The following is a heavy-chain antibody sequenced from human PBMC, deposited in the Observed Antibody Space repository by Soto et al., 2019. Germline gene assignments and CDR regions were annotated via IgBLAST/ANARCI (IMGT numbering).Heavy chain of an antibody. CDR2: ISSNGGST. Sequence: EVQLVESGEGLVQPGGSLRLSCAASGFTFSSYAMHWVRQAPGKGLEYVSAISSNGGSTYYADSVKGRFTISRDNSKNTLYLQMGSLRAEDMAVYYCSRSRSYSNYDHYYYFCMDVWGQVTTVTVSS. CDR1: GFTFSSYA. CDR3: SRSRSYSNYDHYYYFCMDV. J-gene: IGHJ6*02. V-gene: IGHV3-64*02. D-gene: IGHD4-4*01.